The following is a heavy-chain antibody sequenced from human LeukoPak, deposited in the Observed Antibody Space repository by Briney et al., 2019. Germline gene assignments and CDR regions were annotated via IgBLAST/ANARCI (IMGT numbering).Heavy chain of an antibody. CDR3: ARGRTRSGWYGIDY. J-gene: IGHJ4*02. CDR1: GGSFSGYY. CDR2: INHSGST. V-gene: IGHV4-34*01. D-gene: IGHD6-19*01. Sequence: SETLSLTCAVYGGSFSGYYWSWIRQPPGKGLEWIGEINHSGSTNYNPSLKSRVTISVDTSKNQFSLKLSSVTAADTAVYYCARGRTRSGWYGIDYWGQGTLVTVSS.